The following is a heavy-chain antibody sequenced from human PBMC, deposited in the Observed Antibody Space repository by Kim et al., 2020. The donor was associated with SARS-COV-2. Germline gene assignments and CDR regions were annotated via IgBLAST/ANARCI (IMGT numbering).Heavy chain of an antibody. J-gene: IGHJ4*02. CDR3: ASSYDSSGMTFDY. D-gene: IGHD3-22*01. V-gene: IGHV4-59*01. Sequence: YNPSHKSRVTISVDTSKNKFSLKLSSVTAADTAVYYCASSYDSSGMTFDYWGQVTLVTVSS.